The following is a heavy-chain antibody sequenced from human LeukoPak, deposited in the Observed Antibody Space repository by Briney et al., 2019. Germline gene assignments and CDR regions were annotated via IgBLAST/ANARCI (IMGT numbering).Heavy chain of an antibody. V-gene: IGHV4-39*07. J-gene: IGHJ4*02. CDR2: IYYSGST. CDR1: GGSISSSSYY. Sequence: SETLSLTCTVSGGSISSSSYYWGWIRQPPGKGLEWIGSIYYSGSTYYNPSLKSRVTISVNTSKNQFSLKLSSVTAADTAVYYCAKRAMVRGVIQFDYWGQGTLVTVSS. CDR3: AKRAMVRGVIQFDY. D-gene: IGHD3-10*01.